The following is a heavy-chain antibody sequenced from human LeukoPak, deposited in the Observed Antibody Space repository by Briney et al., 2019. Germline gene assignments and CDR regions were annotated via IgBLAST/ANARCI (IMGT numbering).Heavy chain of an antibody. Sequence: SETLSLTCAVYGGSFSGYYWTWIRQPPGKGLEWIGEINHSGSTNYNPSLKSRVTISVDTSKNQFSLKLSSLTAAGTAVYYCARGLSSRYCSSTGCSLPYSSRDAFDIWGQGTMVTVSS. V-gene: IGHV4-34*01. J-gene: IGHJ3*02. CDR3: ARGLSSRYCSSTGCSLPYSSRDAFDI. CDR2: INHSGST. CDR1: GGSFSGYY. D-gene: IGHD2-2*01.